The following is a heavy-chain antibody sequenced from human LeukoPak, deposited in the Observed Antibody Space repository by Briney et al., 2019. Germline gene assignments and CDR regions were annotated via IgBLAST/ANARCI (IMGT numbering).Heavy chain of an antibody. CDR3: ARHIPSHWFDP. CDR2: IYYSGST. J-gene: IGHJ5*02. CDR1: GGSISSSSYY. Sequence: SETLSLTCTVSGGSISSSSYYRGWIRQPPGKGLEWIGSIYYSGSTYYNPSLKSRVTISVDTSKNQFSLKLSSVTAADTAVYYCARHIPSHWFDPWGQGTLVTVSS. D-gene: IGHD2-21*01. V-gene: IGHV4-39*01.